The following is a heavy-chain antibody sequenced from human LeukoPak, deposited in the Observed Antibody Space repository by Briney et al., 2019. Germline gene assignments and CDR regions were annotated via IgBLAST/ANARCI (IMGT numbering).Heavy chain of an antibody. D-gene: IGHD3-22*01. CDR3: ARRHYYDSSGYYPLNHWFDP. J-gene: IGHJ5*02. CDR1: GGTFSSYA. Sequence: ASVKVSCKASGGTFSSYAISWVRQAPGQGLEWMGGIIPIFGTANYAQKFQGRVTITADESTSTAYMELSSLRSEDTAVYYCARRHYYDSSGYYPLNHWFDPWGQGTLVTVSS. CDR2: IIPIFGTA. V-gene: IGHV1-69*13.